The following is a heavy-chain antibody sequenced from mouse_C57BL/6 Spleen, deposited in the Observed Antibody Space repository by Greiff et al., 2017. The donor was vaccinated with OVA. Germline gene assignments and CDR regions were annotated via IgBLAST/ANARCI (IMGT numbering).Heavy chain of an antibody. CDR2: ISDGGSYT. CDR1: GFTFSSYA. CDR3: ARNIDYDGFDY. Sequence: EVMLVESGGGLVKPGGSLKLSCAASGFTFSSYAMSWVRQTPEKRLEWVATISDGGSYTYYPDNVKGRFTISRDNAKNNLYLQMSHLKSEDTAMYYCARNIDYDGFDYWGQGTTLTVSS. D-gene: IGHD2-4*01. J-gene: IGHJ2*01. V-gene: IGHV5-4*03.